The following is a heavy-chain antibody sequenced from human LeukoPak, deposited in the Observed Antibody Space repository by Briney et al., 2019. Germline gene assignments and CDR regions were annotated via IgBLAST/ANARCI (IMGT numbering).Heavy chain of an antibody. Sequence: ASVKVSRTASGYTFTSYGISWVRQAPGQGLEWMGWISAYNGNTNYAQKLQGRVTMTTDTSTSTAYMELRSLRSDDTAVYYCARTTPLGYCSGGSCSAFDYWGQGTLVTVSS. CDR1: GYTFTSYG. J-gene: IGHJ4*02. CDR2: ISAYNGNT. CDR3: ARTTPLGYCSGGSCSAFDY. V-gene: IGHV1-18*04. D-gene: IGHD2-15*01.